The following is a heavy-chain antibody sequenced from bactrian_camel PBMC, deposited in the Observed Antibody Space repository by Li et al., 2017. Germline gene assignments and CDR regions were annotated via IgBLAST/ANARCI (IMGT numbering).Heavy chain of an antibody. Sequence: HVQLVESGGGSVQSGGSLTLTCAGTGYTYSSYCFAWFRQAPGEEREGVAAIDSDGRVRYADFVKGRFTISQDNAKNTANLQMNNVKPDDTGVYYCAATGIGNGDIVVVRPTEPSHFASCLVVIGYKFMGQGTQVTV. CDR1: GYTYSSYC. V-gene: IGHV3S6*01. CDR2: IDSDGRVR. J-gene: IGHJ4*01. D-gene: IGHD2*01.